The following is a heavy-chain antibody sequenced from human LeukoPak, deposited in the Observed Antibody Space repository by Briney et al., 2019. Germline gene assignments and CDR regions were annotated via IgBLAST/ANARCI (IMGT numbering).Heavy chain of an antibody. CDR3: ASMCSSTSCPFDH. Sequence: SETLSLTCTVSGGSISSSSYYWGWIRQPPGKGLEWIGSIYYSGSTYYNPSLKSRVTISVDTSKNQFSLKLSSVTAADTAVYYCASMCSSTSCPFDHWGQGTLVTVSS. V-gene: IGHV4-39*01. D-gene: IGHD2-2*01. CDR2: IYYSGST. J-gene: IGHJ4*02. CDR1: GGSISSSSYY.